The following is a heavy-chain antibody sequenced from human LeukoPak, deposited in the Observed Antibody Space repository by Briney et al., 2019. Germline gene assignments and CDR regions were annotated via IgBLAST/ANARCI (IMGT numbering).Heavy chain of an antibody. D-gene: IGHD1-1*01. CDR3: ARELAGCWND. V-gene: IGHV4-59*01. Sequence: PSETLSLTCTVSGGSISSYYWSWIRQPPGKGLEWIGYIYYSGSTNYNPSLKSRVTISVDTSKNQFSLKLSSVTAADTAVYYCARELAGCWNDWGQGTLVTVSS. J-gene: IGHJ4*02. CDR1: GGSISSYY. CDR2: IYYSGST.